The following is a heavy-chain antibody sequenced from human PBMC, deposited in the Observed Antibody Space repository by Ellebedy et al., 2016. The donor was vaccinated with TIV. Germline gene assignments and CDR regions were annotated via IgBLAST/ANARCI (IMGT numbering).Heavy chain of an antibody. V-gene: IGHV3-23*01. Sequence: GESLKISXAASGFTFSSYAMSWVRQAPGKGLEWVSAISGSGGSTYYADSVKGRFTISRDNSKNTLYLQMNSLRAEDTAVYYCASLWFGDPKVVDYWGQGTLVTVSS. CDR3: ASLWFGDPKVVDY. J-gene: IGHJ4*02. D-gene: IGHD3-10*01. CDR2: ISGSGGST. CDR1: GFTFSSYA.